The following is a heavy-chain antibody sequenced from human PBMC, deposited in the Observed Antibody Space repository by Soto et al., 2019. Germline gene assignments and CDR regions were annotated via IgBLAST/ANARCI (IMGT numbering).Heavy chain of an antibody. J-gene: IGHJ4*02. Sequence: SETLSLTCTVSGGSISSGGYYWSWIRQHPGKGLDWIGYIYYSGSTYYNPSLKSRVTISVDTSKNQFSLKLSSVTAADTAVYYCARAETTYYDFWSGYSYYFDYWGQGTLVTVSS. CDR1: GGSISSGGYY. D-gene: IGHD3-3*01. CDR2: IYYSGST. CDR3: ARAETTYYDFWSGYSYYFDY. V-gene: IGHV4-31*03.